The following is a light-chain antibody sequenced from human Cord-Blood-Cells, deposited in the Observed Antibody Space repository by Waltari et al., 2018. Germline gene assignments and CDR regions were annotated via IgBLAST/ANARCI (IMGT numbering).Light chain of an antibody. CDR1: ALPKQY. CDR3: QTADSSGTRV. CDR2: KES. V-gene: IGLV3-25*03. Sequence: SYELTQPPSVSVSPGQTARIPCSGDALPKQYAYWYRQKPGQAPVLVIYKESERPSGIPERSSGARAGTTATLSISGVQAEDEADYYCQTADSSGTRVFGGGTKLTVL. J-gene: IGLJ2*01.